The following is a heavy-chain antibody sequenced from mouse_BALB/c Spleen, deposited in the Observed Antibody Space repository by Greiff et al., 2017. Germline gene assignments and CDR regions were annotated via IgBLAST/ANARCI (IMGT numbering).Heavy chain of an antibody. CDR2: IDTSDSYT. Sequence: VQLQESGAELVMPGASVKMSCKASGYTFTDYWMHWVKQRPGQGLEWIGAIDTSDSYTSYNQKFKGKATLTVDESSSTAYMQLSSLTSEDSAVYYCARGNYGNYVSDYWGQGTTLTVSS. CDR3: ARGNYGNYVSDY. J-gene: IGHJ2*01. D-gene: IGHD2-1*01. V-gene: IGHV1-69*01. CDR1: GYTFTDYW.